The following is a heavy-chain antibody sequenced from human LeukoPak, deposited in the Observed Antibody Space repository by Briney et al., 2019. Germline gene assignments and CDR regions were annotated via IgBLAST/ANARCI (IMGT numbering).Heavy chain of an antibody. J-gene: IGHJ4*02. Sequence: ASETLSLTCTVSGAVISNYYWSWIRQPPGKGLEWMGYISYSGSTNYSPSLKSRVAISVDTSKNQISLNMHSVTAADTAVYYCARISGSSFDYWGQGTLVTVSS. CDR3: ARISGSSFDY. CDR2: ISYSGST. V-gene: IGHV4-59*08. D-gene: IGHD1-26*01. CDR1: GAVISNYY.